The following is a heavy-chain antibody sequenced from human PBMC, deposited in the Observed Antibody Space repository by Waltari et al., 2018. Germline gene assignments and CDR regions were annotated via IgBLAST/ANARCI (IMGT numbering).Heavy chain of an antibody. D-gene: IGHD4-4*01. CDR1: GGSISSGDYY. V-gene: IGHV4-30-4*08. Sequence: QVQLQESGPGLVKPSQTLSLTCTVSGGSISSGDYYWSWIRQPPGKGLEWIGYIYYSGSTYCNPSLKSRVTISVDTSKNQFSLKLSSVTAADTAVYYCARAGSNYLSAFDIWGQGTMVTVSS. CDR2: IYYSGST. CDR3: ARAGSNYLSAFDI. J-gene: IGHJ3*02.